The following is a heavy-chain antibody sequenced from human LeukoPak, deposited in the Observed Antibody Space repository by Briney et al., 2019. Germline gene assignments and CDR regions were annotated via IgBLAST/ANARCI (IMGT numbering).Heavy chain of an antibody. CDR1: GYTFTSYD. CDR2: MNPNSGNT. V-gene: IGHV1-8*01. J-gene: IGHJ4*02. CDR3: ARGSSGGQWLVRLLDY. Sequence: GASVKVSCKASGYTFTSYDINWVRQATGQGLEWMGWMNPNSGNTGYAQKFQGRVTMTRNTSISTAYMELSSLRSEDTAVYYCARGSSGGQWLVRLLDYWGQGTLVTVSS. D-gene: IGHD6-19*01.